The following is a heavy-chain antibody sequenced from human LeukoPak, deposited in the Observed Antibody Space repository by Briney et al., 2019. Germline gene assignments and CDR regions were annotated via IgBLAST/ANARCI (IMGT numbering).Heavy chain of an antibody. V-gene: IGHV3-23*01. J-gene: IGHJ4*02. CDR2: ISGNGRGT. D-gene: IGHD3-22*01. CDR3: AKGTFYYDGTGYYHDGYFDH. CDR1: GFTFATYD. Sequence: GGSLRLSCAASGFTFATYDMSWVRQAPGKGLEWVSAISGNGRGTYYADSVRGRFNISRDNSNNMVYLQMNSLRAEDTALYFCAKGTFYYDGTGYYHDGYFDHWGQGAQVSVSS.